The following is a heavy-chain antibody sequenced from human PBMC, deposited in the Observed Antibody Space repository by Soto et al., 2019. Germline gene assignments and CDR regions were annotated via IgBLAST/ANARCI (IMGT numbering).Heavy chain of an antibody. Sequence: GESLKISCKASGYSFASSWIGWVRQMPGKGLEWLGIIYPGDSDTRYSPSFQSQVTISVDKSINTAYLQWSSLKASDTAMYFCARHAAGNYYDSSGSQVWYFDLWGRGTLVTVSS. V-gene: IGHV5-51*01. D-gene: IGHD3-22*01. CDR2: IYPGDSDT. CDR3: ARHAAGNYYDSSGSQVWYFDL. CDR1: GYSFASSW. J-gene: IGHJ2*01.